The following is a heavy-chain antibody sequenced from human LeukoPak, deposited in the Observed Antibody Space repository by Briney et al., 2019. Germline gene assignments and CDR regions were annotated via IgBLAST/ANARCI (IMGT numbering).Heavy chain of an antibody. Sequence: ASVKVSCEASGYTFTNYDINWVRQATGQGLEWMGYMDPNSGNTGYAQKFQGRVTITKDTSISTAYMELYSLRSEDTAVYYCAREGFDYWGQGTLVTVSS. V-gene: IGHV1-8*03. J-gene: IGHJ4*02. CDR1: GYTFTNYD. CDR3: AREGFDY. CDR2: MDPNSGNT.